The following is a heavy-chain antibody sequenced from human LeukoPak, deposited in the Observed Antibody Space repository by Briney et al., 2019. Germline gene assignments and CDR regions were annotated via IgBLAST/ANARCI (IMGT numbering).Heavy chain of an antibody. Sequence: GGSLRLSCAASGFTFSSYGMHWVRQAPGKGLEWVAFIRYDGSNKYYADSVKGRFTISRDNSKNTLYLQMNSLRAEDTAVYYCAKDGTDSGPDRLRFLEWLLYPYDYWGQGTLVTVSS. D-gene: IGHD3-3*01. V-gene: IGHV3-30*02. CDR1: GFTFSSYG. CDR3: AKDGTDSGPDRLRFLEWLLYPYDY. CDR2: IRYDGSNK. J-gene: IGHJ4*02.